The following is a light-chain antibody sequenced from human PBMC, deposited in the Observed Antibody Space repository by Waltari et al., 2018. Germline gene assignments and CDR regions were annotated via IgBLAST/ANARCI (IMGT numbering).Light chain of an antibody. Sequence: EIVLTQSLATLSLSPGERATLSCRASQSFSSNLAWYQHKPGQTPILLIYAASNRATGIPARFSGSGSGTDFTLTISSLEPEDFAVYYCQQRSTWPEVTFGPGTKVDIK. CDR1: QSFSSN. CDR2: AAS. J-gene: IGKJ3*01. V-gene: IGKV3-11*01. CDR3: QQRSTWPEVT.